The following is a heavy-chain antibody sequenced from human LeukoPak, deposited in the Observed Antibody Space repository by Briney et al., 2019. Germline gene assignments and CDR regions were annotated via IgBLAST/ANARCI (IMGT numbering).Heavy chain of an antibody. CDR2: IYYSGST. CDR1: GGSISSYY. Sequence: SETLSLTCTVSGGSISSYYWSWIRQPPGKGLEWIGYIYYSGSTNYKSSLKSRVTISVDTSKNQFSLKQSSVTAADTAVYYCARETSQKGAHYMDVWGKGTTVTISS. CDR3: ARETSQKGAHYMDV. D-gene: IGHD3-16*01. V-gene: IGHV4-59*01. J-gene: IGHJ6*03.